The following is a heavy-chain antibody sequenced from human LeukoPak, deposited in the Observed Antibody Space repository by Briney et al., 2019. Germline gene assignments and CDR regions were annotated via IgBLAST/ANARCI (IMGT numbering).Heavy chain of an antibody. CDR2: IYSGGST. V-gene: IGHV3-53*01. Sequence: GGSLRLSCAASGFTVSSNYMSWVRQAPGKGLEWVSVIYSGGSTYYADSVKGRFTISRDNSKNTLYLQMNSLRAEDTAVYYCAREPYYYGSGSYTWFDPWGQGTLVTVSS. J-gene: IGHJ5*02. D-gene: IGHD3-10*01. CDR1: GFTVSSNY. CDR3: AREPYYYGSGSYTWFDP.